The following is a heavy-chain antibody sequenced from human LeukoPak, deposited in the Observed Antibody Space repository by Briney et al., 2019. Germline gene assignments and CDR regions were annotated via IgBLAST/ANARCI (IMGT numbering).Heavy chain of an antibody. J-gene: IGHJ6*02. CDR2: IYHSGST. V-gene: IGHV4-4*02. Sequence: SETLSLTCAVSGGSISSSNWWSWVRQPPGKGLEWIGEIYHSGSTNYNPSLKSRVTISVDKSKNQFSLKLSSVTAADTAVYYCARDGTKSGDYLTSSYYYGMDVWGQGTTVTVSS. CDR3: ARDGTKSGDYLTSSYYYGMDV. D-gene: IGHD2-21*02. CDR1: GGSISSSNW.